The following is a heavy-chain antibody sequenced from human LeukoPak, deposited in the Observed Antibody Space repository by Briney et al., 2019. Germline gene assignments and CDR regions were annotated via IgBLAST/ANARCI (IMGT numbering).Heavy chain of an antibody. D-gene: IGHD3-3*01. CDR2: IIPIFGTA. V-gene: IGHV1-69*06. J-gene: IGHJ5*02. CDR1: GGTFSSYA. Sequence: ASVKVSCKASGGTFSSYAISWVRQAPGQGLEWMGGIIPIFGTANYAQKFQGRVTITADKSTSTAYMELSSLRSEDTAVYYCARGPLYYDFWSGKKNWFDPWGQGTLVTVSS. CDR3: ARGPLYYDFWSGKKNWFDP.